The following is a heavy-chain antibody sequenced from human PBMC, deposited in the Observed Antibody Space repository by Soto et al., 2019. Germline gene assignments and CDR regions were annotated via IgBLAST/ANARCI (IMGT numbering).Heavy chain of an antibody. CDR1: GITFSNSG. D-gene: IGHD2-21*02. Sequence: GGSPRPSRAASGITFSNSGMNWVRQAPGKGLEWGSYIRSSSSTIYYADSVKGRFTISRDNAKNSLYLQMNSLRAEDTAVYYCARVRVTAYMDVWGKGTTVTVSS. V-gene: IGHV3-48*01. J-gene: IGHJ6*03. CDR2: IRSSSSTI. CDR3: ARVRVTAYMDV.